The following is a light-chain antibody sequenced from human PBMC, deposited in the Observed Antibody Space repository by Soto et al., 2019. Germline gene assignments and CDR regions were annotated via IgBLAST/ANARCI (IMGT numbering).Light chain of an antibody. V-gene: IGKV1-33*01. CDR1: QDISNY. J-gene: IGKJ3*01. CDR2: DAS. Sequence: DLQMTQSPSSLSASVGDRVTITCQASQDISNYLNWYQQKPGKAPKLLIYDASNLETGVPSRFSGSGSVTDVTFTISSLHPENIATYYCQQYDKLPPLFTFGPGTEVEIK. CDR3: QQYDKLPPLFT.